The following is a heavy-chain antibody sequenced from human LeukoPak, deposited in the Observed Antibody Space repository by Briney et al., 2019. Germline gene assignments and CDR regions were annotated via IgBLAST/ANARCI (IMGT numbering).Heavy chain of an antibody. D-gene: IGHD4-17*01. CDR2: IIPIFGTA. CDR3: ARVPQTVTGYFDY. J-gene: IGHJ4*02. V-gene: IGHV1-69*06. CDR1: GGTFSSYA. Sequence: SVKVSCKASGGTFSSYAISWVRQAPGQGLEWMGGIIPIFGTANYAQKFQGRVTITADKSTSTAYMELSSLRSEDTAVYYCARVPQTVTGYFDYWGQGTLVTVSS.